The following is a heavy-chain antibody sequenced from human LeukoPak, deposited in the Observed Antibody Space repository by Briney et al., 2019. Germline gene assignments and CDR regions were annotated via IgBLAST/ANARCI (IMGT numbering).Heavy chain of an antibody. CDR2: INPSGGGT. J-gene: IGHJ4*02. CDR3: ARGASLGDYYDSSGFLISLLDY. D-gene: IGHD3-22*01. V-gene: IGHV1-46*01. CDR1: GYTFTSYY. Sequence: ASVKVSCKASGYTFTSYYMHWVRQAPGQGLEWMGIINPSGGGTSYAQKFQGRVTMTRDTSTSTVYMELSSLRSEDTAVYYCARGASLGDYYDSSGFLISLLDYWGQGTLVTVSS.